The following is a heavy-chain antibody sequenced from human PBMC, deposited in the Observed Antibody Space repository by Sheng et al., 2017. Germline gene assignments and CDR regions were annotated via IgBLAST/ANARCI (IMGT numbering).Heavy chain of an antibody. Sequence: QLQLQESGTGLVKPSETLSLTCTVSGGSIGSSAYYWGWIRQPPGKGLEFIGSISYSGSTYYNPSLKSRVTISVDTSKNQFSLKLSSVTAADTAVYYCARASYGRYFDYWGQGTLVTVSS. J-gene: IGHJ4*02. CDR2: ISYSGST. CDR3: ARASYGRYFDY. CDR1: GGSIGSSAYY. V-gene: IGHV4-39*07. D-gene: IGHD1-26*01.